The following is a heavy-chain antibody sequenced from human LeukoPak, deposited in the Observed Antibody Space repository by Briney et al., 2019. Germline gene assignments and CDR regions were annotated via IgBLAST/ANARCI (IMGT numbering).Heavy chain of an antibody. Sequence: PGGSLRLSCTVSGFSFSSYAVYWVRQAPGKGLEYVSAISSNGDKTYYANSVKGRFTISRDNSKNTLYLQMGSLRDEDMAVYYCAKKSPMGCSGGSCSHFDYWGQGTLVTVSS. J-gene: IGHJ4*02. D-gene: IGHD2-15*01. V-gene: IGHV3-64*01. CDR2: ISSNGDKT. CDR3: AKKSPMGCSGGSCSHFDY. CDR1: GFSFSSYA.